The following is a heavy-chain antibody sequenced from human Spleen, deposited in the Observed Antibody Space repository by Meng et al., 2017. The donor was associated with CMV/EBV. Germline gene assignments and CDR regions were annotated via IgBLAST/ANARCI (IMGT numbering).Heavy chain of an antibody. CDR3: ARDSSGWYDGYFDS. CDR1: GGSFSPYD. CDR2: INHGGST. Sequence: VYGGSFSPYDWSWLRQSPGKGLEWIGKINHGGSTFYNPSLKSRVTISLDMSKNQFSLGLTSVTAADTAVYYCARDSSGWYDGYFDSWGQGTLVTVSS. J-gene: IGHJ4*02. V-gene: IGHV4-34*01. D-gene: IGHD6-19*01.